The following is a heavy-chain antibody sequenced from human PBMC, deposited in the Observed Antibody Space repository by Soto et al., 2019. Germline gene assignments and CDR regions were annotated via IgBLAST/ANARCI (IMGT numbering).Heavy chain of an antibody. CDR1: GFTFSSYG. CDR3: AKGLVVPLAYYGMDV. V-gene: IGHV3-30*18. J-gene: IGHJ6*02. CDR2: ISYDGSNK. Sequence: QVQLVESGGGVVQPGRSLRLSCAASGFTFSSYGMHWVRQAPGKGLEWVAVISYDGSNKYYADSVKGRFTISRDNSKNTLYLQMNSLRAEDTAVYYCAKGLVVPLAYYGMDVWCQGTTVTVSS. D-gene: IGHD2-2*01.